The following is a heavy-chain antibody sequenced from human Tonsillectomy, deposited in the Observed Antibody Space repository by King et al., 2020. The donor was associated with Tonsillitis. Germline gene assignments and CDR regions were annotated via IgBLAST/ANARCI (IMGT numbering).Heavy chain of an antibody. J-gene: IGHJ5*02. CDR1: GGSISSYY. CDR2: IYYSGST. Sequence: QLQESGPGLVKPSETLSLTCTVSGGSISSYYWSWIRQPPWKVLEWIVYIYYSGSTNYNPSLKSRVTISVDTSKNQFSLKLSSVTAADTAVYYCARSRYSSGWYEFDPWGQGTLVTVSS. D-gene: IGHD6-19*01. CDR3: ARSRYSSGWYEFDP. V-gene: IGHV4-59*01.